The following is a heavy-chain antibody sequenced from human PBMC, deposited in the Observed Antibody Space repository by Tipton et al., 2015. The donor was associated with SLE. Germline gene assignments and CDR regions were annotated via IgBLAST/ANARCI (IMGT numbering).Heavy chain of an antibody. D-gene: IGHD5-12*01. CDR1: GFTFSTYA. CDR3: ATALSPINSFDI. Sequence: QLVQSGGGVVQPGRSLRLSCAASGFTFSTYAMHWVRQAPGRGLEWVALISYDANSKYYADSVKGRFIISRDNSKNTLYLQMNSLRAEDAAVYYCATALSPINSFDIWGQGTMVTVSS. V-gene: IGHV3-30*04. J-gene: IGHJ3*02. CDR2: ISYDANSK.